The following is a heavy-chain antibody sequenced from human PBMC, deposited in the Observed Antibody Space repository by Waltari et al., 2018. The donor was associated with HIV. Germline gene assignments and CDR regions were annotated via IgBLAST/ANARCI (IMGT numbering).Heavy chain of an antibody. CDR3: ARGGVDWYFDL. V-gene: IGHV1-3*01. Sequence: QVQLVQSGAEVKKPGASVQVSCKASGYTFTSYAMHWVRQAPGQRLEWMGWINAGNGNTKYSQKFQGRVTITRDTSASTAYMELSSLRSEDTAVYYCARGGVDWYFDLWGRGTLVTVSS. CDR2: INAGNGNT. J-gene: IGHJ2*01. CDR1: GYTFTSYA. D-gene: IGHD2-15*01.